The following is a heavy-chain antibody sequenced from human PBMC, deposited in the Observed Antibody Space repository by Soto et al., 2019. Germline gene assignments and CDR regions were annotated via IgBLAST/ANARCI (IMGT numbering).Heavy chain of an antibody. D-gene: IGHD5-12*01. CDR1: GFTFSSYA. CDR3: AKDFLSGYSGYDSPLPVAQFDP. CDR2: ISGSGGST. Sequence: GGSLRLSCAASGFTFSSYAMSWVRQAPGKWLEWVSAISGSGGSTYYADSVKGRFTISRDNSKNTLYLQMNSLRAEDTAVYYCAKDFLSGYSGYDSPLPVAQFDPWGQGXLVAVHS. J-gene: IGHJ5*02. V-gene: IGHV3-23*01.